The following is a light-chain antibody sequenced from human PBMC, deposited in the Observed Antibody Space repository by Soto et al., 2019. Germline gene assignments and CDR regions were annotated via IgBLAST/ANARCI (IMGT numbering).Light chain of an antibody. CDR3: LQYSSHSWT. Sequence: IHTTQSPPTLSATAGDRVTTASRASQTISRWLAWYQQKPGKAPKLLIFDASSLKSGVPSRFSGSGSGKEFTLNISRLQPDDVATYYCLQYSSHSWTFGTGTKVDIK. CDR1: QTISRW. CDR2: DAS. J-gene: IGKJ1*01. V-gene: IGKV1-5*01.